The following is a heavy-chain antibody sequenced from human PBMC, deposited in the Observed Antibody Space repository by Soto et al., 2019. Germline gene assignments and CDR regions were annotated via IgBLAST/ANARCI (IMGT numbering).Heavy chain of an antibody. D-gene: IGHD1-1*01. V-gene: IGHV1-69*12. CDR2: IIPFFGTP. CDR1: GGNLSKSS. CDR3: ASTYNLNV. J-gene: IGHJ4*02. Sequence: QVQLVQSGAEVKKPGSSVKVSCKASGGNLSKSSITWVRQAPGQGLEWMGGIIPFFGTPNYAQKFQGRVTVIADESTNTAYMELSSLRSEDTAKYYCASTYNLNVWGQGTLVTVSS.